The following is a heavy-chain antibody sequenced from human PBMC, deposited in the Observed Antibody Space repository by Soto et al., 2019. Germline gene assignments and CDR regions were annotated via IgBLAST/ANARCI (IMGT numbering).Heavy chain of an antibody. D-gene: IGHD2-2*01. CDR3: ARQGEYCSPTSCYGNDY. CDR1: GASISSYS. J-gene: IGHJ4*02. V-gene: IGHV4-59*08. CDR2: IHSSGNT. Sequence: QVQLQESGPGLVKPSETLSLTCSVSGASISSYSWSWIRQPPGKGLEWIGYIHSSGNTNYSPSLNSRVSVSVDTSKNHLSLKLSSVTAADTAVYYCARQGEYCSPTSCYGNDYWGQGTLVIVSS.